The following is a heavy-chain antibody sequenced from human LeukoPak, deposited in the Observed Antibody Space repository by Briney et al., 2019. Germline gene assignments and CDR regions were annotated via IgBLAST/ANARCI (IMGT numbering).Heavy chain of an antibody. Sequence: SETLSLTCGVSGGSIDITNYWSWVRQAPGKELEWIGEISHDGTTNYNPSLRSRVAMSLDRANNQFSLSLTSVTAADTAVYYCTREDRPFCPFAYWGQGVLVTVSS. CDR3: TREDRPFCPFAY. CDR2: ISHDGTT. D-gene: IGHD3-22*01. J-gene: IGHJ4*02. CDR1: GGSIDITNY. V-gene: IGHV4-4*02.